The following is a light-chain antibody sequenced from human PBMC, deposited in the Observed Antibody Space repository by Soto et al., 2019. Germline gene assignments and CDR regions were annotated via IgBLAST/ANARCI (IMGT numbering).Light chain of an antibody. J-gene: IGLJ3*02. V-gene: IGLV1-44*01. CDR2: SND. CDR1: TSNIGSNT. CDR3: AIWDLTLSAWV. Sequence: QPVLTQPPSASGTPGQRVTISCSGTTSNIGSNTVSWYHHLPGTAPKLLIYSNDQRPSGVPDRFSGSKSGTSASLAISGLQSEDEADYYCAIWDLTLSAWVFGRGTKLTVL.